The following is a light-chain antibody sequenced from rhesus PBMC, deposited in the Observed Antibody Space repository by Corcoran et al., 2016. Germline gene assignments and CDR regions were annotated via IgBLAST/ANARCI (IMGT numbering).Light chain of an antibody. J-gene: IGKJ4*01. V-gene: IGKV3-35*01. CDR2: DAS. CDR3: QQESNWPVT. CDR1: KSVSHN. Sequence: DIVMTQSPATLSLSPGERATLSCRASKSVSHNLAWYQQTPGQAPRRLICDASVRATGIPDRFSGSGSGTDFTLTISSRDPEGVGVYYWQQESNWPVTFGDGTKVDIK.